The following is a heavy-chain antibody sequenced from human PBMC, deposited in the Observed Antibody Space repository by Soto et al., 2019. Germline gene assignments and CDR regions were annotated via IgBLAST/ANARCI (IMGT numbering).Heavy chain of an antibody. D-gene: IGHD6-13*01. CDR2: IKSKTDGGTT. CDR1: GFTFSNAW. Sequence: PGGSMRLSCAASGFTFSNAWMNRVRQAPGKGLEWVGRIKSKTDGGTTDYAAPVKGRFTISRDDSKNTLYLQMNSLKTEDTAVYYCTTDPSTWQQRAYYYYYGMDFWGQGTTVPVSS. V-gene: IGHV3-15*07. J-gene: IGHJ6*02. CDR3: TTDPSTWQQRAYYYYYGMDF.